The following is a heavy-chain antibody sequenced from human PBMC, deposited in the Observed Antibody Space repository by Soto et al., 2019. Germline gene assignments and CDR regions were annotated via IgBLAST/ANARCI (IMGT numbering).Heavy chain of an antibody. V-gene: IGHV3-48*02. CDR1: GFTFSSYS. D-gene: IGHD3-16*02. CDR2: ISSSSSTI. J-gene: IGHJ4*02. CDR3: ARESPAGRLRLGELSF. Sequence: PGGSLRLSCAASGFTFSSYSMNWVRQAPGKGLEWVSYISSSSSTIYYADSVKGRFTISRDNAKNSLYLQMNSLRDEDTAVYYCARESPAGRLRLGELSFWGQGTLVTVSS.